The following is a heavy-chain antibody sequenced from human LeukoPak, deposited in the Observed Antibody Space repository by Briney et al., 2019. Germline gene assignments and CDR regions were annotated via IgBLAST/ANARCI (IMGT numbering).Heavy chain of an antibody. V-gene: IGHV1-2*02. CDR2: INPNSGGT. J-gene: IGHJ4*02. Sequence: ASVKVSCKASGYTFTGYYMHWVRQAPGHGLEWMGWINPNSGGTNYAQKFQGRVTMTRDTSISTVYMELSRLRSDDTAVYYCAKDRAVATIGGIDYWGQGTLVTVSS. D-gene: IGHD5-12*01. CDR3: AKDRAVATIGGIDY. CDR1: GYTFTGYY.